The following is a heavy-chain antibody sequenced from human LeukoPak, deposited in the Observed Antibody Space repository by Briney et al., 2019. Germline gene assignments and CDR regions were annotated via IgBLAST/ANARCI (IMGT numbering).Heavy chain of an antibody. CDR2: INHTGST. V-gene: IGHV4-34*01. J-gene: IGHJ4*02. Sequence: SETLSLTCAVYGGSFSGYYWSWIRQPPGKGLEWIGEINHTGSTNYNPSLKSRVTISVDTSKNQFSLKLSSVTAADTAVYSCARGLSGYAARFDCWGQGTLVTVSS. CDR3: ARGLSGYAARFDC. CDR1: GGSFSGYY. D-gene: IGHD3-22*01.